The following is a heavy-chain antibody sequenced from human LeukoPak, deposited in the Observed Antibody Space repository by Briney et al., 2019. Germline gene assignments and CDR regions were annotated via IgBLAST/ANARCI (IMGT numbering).Heavy chain of an antibody. CDR3: ARVALYYDFWSAQSRPNWFDP. Sequence: PSETLSLTCAVYGGSFSGYYWSWIRQPPGKGLEWIGEINHSGSTNYNPSLKSRVTISVDTSKNQFSLKLSSVTAADTAVYYCARVALYYDFWSAQSRPNWFDPWGQGTLVTVSS. J-gene: IGHJ5*02. CDR1: GGSFSGYY. D-gene: IGHD3-3*01. V-gene: IGHV4-34*01. CDR2: INHSGST.